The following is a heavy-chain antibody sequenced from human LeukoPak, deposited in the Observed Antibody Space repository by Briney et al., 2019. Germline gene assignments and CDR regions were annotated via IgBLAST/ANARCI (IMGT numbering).Heavy chain of an antibody. CDR1: GGSISSYY. V-gene: IGHV4-4*07. CDR3: ARSSATGTTTKTWRYFDY. D-gene: IGHD1-1*01. J-gene: IGHJ4*02. CDR2: IYTSGST. Sequence: SETLSLTCTVSGGSISSYYWSWIRQPAGKGLEWIGRIYTSGSTNYNPSLKSRVTMSVDTSKNQFSLKLSSVTAADTAVYYCARSSATGTTTKTWRYFDYWGQGTLVTVSS.